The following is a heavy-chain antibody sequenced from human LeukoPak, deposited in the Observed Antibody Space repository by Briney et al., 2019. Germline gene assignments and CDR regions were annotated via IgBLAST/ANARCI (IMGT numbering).Heavy chain of an antibody. J-gene: IGHJ4*02. Sequence: PGGSLRLSCAASGFTFSSYGMHWVRQAPGKGLEWVAVISYDGSNKYYADSVKGRFTISRDNSKNTLYLQMNSLRAEGTAVYYCAKDWYYYGSGSYYNEYYFDYWGQGTLVTVSS. CDR1: GFTFSSYG. D-gene: IGHD3-10*01. CDR2: ISYDGSNK. CDR3: AKDWYYYGSGSYYNEYYFDY. V-gene: IGHV3-30*18.